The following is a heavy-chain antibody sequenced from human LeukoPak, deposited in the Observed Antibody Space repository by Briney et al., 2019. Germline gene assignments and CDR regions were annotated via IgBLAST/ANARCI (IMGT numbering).Heavy chain of an antibody. J-gene: IGHJ4*02. Sequence: SETLSLTCAVSGGSISSSNWWGWVRQPPGKGLEWIGEIYHSGSTNYNPSLKSRATISVDKSKNQFSLKLSSVTAADTAVYYCARDAFLDQGVDYWGQGTLVTVSS. V-gene: IGHV4-4*02. CDR1: GGSISSSNW. D-gene: IGHD1-1*01. CDR3: ARDAFLDQGVDY. CDR2: IYHSGST.